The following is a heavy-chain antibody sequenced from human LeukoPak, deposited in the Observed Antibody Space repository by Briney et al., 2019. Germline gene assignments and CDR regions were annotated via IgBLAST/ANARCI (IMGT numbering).Heavy chain of an antibody. Sequence: SETLTLTCAVYGGSFSGYSWSWIRQPPGKGLEWIGEINHGGSTNYNPSLKSRVTISVDTSKNQFSLKLNSVTAADTAVYYCAGYDILTGLWDWDQGALVTVSS. CDR3: AGYDILTGLWD. D-gene: IGHD3-9*01. CDR2: INHGGST. CDR1: GGSFSGYS. V-gene: IGHV4-34*01. J-gene: IGHJ4*02.